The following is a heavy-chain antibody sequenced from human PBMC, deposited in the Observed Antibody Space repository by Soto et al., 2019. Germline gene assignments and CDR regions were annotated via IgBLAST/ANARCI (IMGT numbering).Heavy chain of an antibody. CDR1: GGSFSGYD. CDR2: IHHSGTT. Sequence: PSETLSLTCAVYGGSFSGYDWGWIRQPPGKWLEWIGEIHHSGTTNYNPSLKSRVIISVDTSKNQYSLNLSSVTAADTAVYYCVRGPDVSGSYYNNWGQGTLVTVSS. V-gene: IGHV4-34*01. D-gene: IGHD3-10*01. CDR3: VRGPDVSGSYYNN. J-gene: IGHJ4*02.